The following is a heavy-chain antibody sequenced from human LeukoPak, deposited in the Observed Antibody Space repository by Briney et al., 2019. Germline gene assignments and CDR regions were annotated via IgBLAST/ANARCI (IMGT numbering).Heavy chain of an antibody. CDR1: GFTFSSYG. CDR3: VKEDIVVVSATVEYYFAY. J-gene: IGHJ4*02. Sequence: AGSLRLSCSASGFTFSSYGMHWIRQAPGEGREYVSAISSKGGSTYYADSVEGRFTISRDNSTNTLYLQMSSLRAEDTAVYYCVKEDIVVVSATVEYYFAYWGEGTLVTVYS. V-gene: IGHV3-64D*09. D-gene: IGHD2-2*01. CDR2: ISSKGGST.